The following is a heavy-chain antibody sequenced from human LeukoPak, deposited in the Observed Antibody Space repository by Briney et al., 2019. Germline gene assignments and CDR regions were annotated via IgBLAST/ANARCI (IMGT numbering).Heavy chain of an antibody. D-gene: IGHD1-26*01. Sequence: ASVKVSCKASGGTFSSYAISWVRQAPGQGLEWMGGIIPIFGTANYAQKFQGRVTITADESTSTAYMELSSLRSDDTAVYYCARDTWELTPSYYYYGMDVWGQGTTVTVSS. J-gene: IGHJ6*02. CDR2: IIPIFGTA. CDR1: GGTFSSYA. V-gene: IGHV1-69*13. CDR3: ARDTWELTPSYYYYGMDV.